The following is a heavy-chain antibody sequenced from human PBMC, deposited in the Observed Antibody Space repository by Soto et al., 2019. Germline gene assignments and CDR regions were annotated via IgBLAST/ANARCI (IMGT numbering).Heavy chain of an antibody. Sequence: QVQLVQSGAEVKKPGASVKVSCKASGYTFTSYAMHWVRQAPGQRLEWMGWINAGNGNTKYSQKFQGRVTITRDTSASTGYMELSSLRSEDTAVYYCARDHSSWPGYFDYWGQGTLVTVSS. D-gene: IGHD6-13*01. CDR3: ARDHSSWPGYFDY. CDR1: GYTFTSYA. CDR2: INAGNGNT. J-gene: IGHJ4*02. V-gene: IGHV1-3*01.